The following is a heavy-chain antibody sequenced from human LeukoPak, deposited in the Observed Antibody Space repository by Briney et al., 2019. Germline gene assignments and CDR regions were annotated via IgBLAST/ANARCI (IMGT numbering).Heavy chain of an antibody. CDR2: ISGSGGST. Sequence: GGSLRLSCAASGFTFSSYAMSWVRQAPGKGLEWVSSISGSGGSTYYADSVRGRFTVSRDNSRNTLALQMNSLRAEDTAVYYCARDLDYYDYVWGNPFDYWGQGTLVTVSS. J-gene: IGHJ4*02. D-gene: IGHD3-16*01. V-gene: IGHV3-23*01. CDR1: GFTFSSYA. CDR3: ARDLDYYDYVWGNPFDY.